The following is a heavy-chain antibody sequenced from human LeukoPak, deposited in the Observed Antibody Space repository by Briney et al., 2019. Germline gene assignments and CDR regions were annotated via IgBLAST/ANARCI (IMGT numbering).Heavy chain of an antibody. V-gene: IGHV1-69*06. CDR3: AREGWFGELFPPTLDY. D-gene: IGHD3-10*01. CDR1: GGTFSSYA. CDR2: INPIFGTA. Sequence: SVKVSCTASGGTFSSYAISWVRQAPGQGLEWMGGINPIFGTANYAQKFQGRVTITADKSTSTAYMELSSLRSEDTAVYYCAREGWFGELFPPTLDYWGQGTLVTVSS. J-gene: IGHJ4*02.